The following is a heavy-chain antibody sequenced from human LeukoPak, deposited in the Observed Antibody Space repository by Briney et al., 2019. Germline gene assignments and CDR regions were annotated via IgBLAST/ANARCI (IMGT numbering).Heavy chain of an antibody. D-gene: IGHD3-10*01. CDR2: ISSSGSAI. CDR1: GFTFSSYE. Sequence: GGSLRLSCAASGFTFSSYEMNWVRQAPGKGLEWVSYISSSGSAIYYADSVKGRFTISRDNAKNSVYLQMNSLRAEDTAVYYCASSSWYFRLWGRGTLVTVSS. V-gene: IGHV3-48*03. J-gene: IGHJ2*01. CDR3: ASSSWYFRL.